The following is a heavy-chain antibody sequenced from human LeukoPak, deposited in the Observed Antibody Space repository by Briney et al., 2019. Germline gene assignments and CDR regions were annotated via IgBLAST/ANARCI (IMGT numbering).Heavy chain of an antibody. CDR1: GYTFTSYD. V-gene: IGHV1-8*01. D-gene: IGHD3-10*01. CDR3: ARGMVLVNWFDP. J-gene: IGHJ5*02. Sequence: ASVKVSCKASGYTFTSYDINWVRQATGQGLEWMGWMNPNSGNTGYAQKFQGRVTMTRNTSISTAYMELSSLRSEDTAVYYCARGMVLVNWFDPWGQGTLVTVSS. CDR2: MNPNSGNT.